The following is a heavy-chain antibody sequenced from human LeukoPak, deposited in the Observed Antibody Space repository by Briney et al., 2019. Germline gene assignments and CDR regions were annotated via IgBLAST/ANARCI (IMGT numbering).Heavy chain of an antibody. Sequence: ASVKVSCKASGYTFTGYYMHWVRQAPGQGLEWMGWINPNSGGTNCAQKFQGRVTMTRDTSISTAYMEPSRLRSDDTAVYYCARVRPYSSSWYDGYDFDYWGQGTLVTVSS. CDR3: ARVRPYSSSWYDGYDFDY. CDR1: GYTFTGYY. V-gene: IGHV1-2*02. CDR2: INPNSGGT. J-gene: IGHJ4*02. D-gene: IGHD6-13*01.